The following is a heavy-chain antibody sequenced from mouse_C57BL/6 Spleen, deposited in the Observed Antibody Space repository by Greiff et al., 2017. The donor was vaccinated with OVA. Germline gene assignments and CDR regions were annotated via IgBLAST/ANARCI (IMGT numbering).Heavy chain of an antibody. Sequence: EVHLVESGAELVRPGASVKLSCTASGFNIKDDYMHWVKQRPEQGLEWIGWIDPENGDTEYASKFQGNATITADTSSNTAYLQLSSLTAEDTAVYYCTTLYGSSQFAYWGQGTLVTVSA. CDR2: IDPENGDT. V-gene: IGHV14-4*01. CDR1: GFNIKDDY. CDR3: TTLYGSSQFAY. D-gene: IGHD1-1*01. J-gene: IGHJ3*01.